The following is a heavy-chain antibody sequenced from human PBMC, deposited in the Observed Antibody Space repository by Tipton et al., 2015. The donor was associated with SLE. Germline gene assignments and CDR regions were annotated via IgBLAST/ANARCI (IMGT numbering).Heavy chain of an antibody. CDR2: NYEIVNT. CDR1: GGSVSWRGHY. J-gene: IGHJ6*03. Sequence: TLSLTCTVSGGSVSWRGHYWRWIRHLPGKGLEWIGYNYEIVNTYSYNPSLKTRATMSVDTPKNQFSLKLRSVTAADTAVYYFSRAAPPNPYCSGGSCYSGPFWYYYYYMDVWGKGTTVTVSS. V-gene: IGHV4-31*08. CDR3: SRAAPPNPYCSGGSCYSGPFWYYYYYMDV. D-gene: IGHD2-15*01.